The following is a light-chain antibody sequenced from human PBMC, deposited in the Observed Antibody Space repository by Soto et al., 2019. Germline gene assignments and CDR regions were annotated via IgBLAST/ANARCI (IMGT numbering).Light chain of an antibody. J-gene: IGKJ5*01. V-gene: IGKV3-11*01. CDR1: QSVSSY. CDR3: QQRRNWPPIT. Sequence: EIVLTQSPATLSLSPGERATLSCRASQSVSSYLAWYQQRPGQAPRLLIYDASNRAAGIPARFSDSGSGTDFTLTITGLEPEDFAVYYCQQRRNWPPITFGQGTRLEIK. CDR2: DAS.